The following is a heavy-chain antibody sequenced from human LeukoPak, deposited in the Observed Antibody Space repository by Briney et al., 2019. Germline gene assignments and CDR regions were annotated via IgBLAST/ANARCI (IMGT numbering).Heavy chain of an antibody. D-gene: IGHD6-19*01. CDR3: ARGRYSSGWMGLYYYYYGMDV. J-gene: IGHJ6*01. CDR2: ISSSGSTI. V-gene: IGHV3-48*03. Sequence: PGGSLRLSCAASGFTFSSYEMNWVRQAPGKGLEWVSYISSSGSTIYYADSVKGRFTISRDNAKNSLYLQMNSLRAEDTAVYYCARGRYSSGWMGLYYYYYGMDVWGQGRTVTVSS. CDR1: GFTFSSYE.